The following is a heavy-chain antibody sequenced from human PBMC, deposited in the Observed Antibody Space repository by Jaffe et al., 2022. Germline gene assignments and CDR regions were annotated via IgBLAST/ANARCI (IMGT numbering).Heavy chain of an antibody. CDR3: AHRRDSPDYGSGSYSSWGFVAFDI. Sequence: QITLKESGPTLVKPTQTLTLTCTFSGFSLSTSGVGVGWIRQPPGKALEWLALIYWDDDKRYSPSLKSRLTITKDTSKNQVVLTMTNMDPVDTATYYCAHRRDSPDYGSGSYSSWGFVAFDIWGQGTMVTVSS. CDR2: IYWDDDK. D-gene: IGHD3-10*01. CDR1: GFSLSTSGVG. V-gene: IGHV2-5*02. J-gene: IGHJ3*02.